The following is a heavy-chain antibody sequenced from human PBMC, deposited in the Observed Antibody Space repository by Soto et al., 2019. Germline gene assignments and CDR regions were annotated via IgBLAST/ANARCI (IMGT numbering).Heavy chain of an antibody. CDR1: GGSISSYY. Sequence: SETLSLTCTVSGGSISSYYWSWIRQPPGKGLEWIGYIYYSGSTNYNPSLKSRVTISVDTSKNQFSLKLSSVTAADTAVYYCARRTTVTVFDFCSQGTLVTVSA. CDR2: IYYSGST. D-gene: IGHD4-17*01. CDR3: ARRTTVTVFDF. J-gene: IGHJ4*02. V-gene: IGHV4-59*01.